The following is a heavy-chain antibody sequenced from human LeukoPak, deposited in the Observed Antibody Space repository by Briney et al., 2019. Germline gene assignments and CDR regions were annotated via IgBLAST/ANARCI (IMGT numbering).Heavy chain of an antibody. D-gene: IGHD5-18*01. J-gene: IGHJ3*02. V-gene: IGHV3-30-3*01. CDR1: GFTFSSYA. CDR2: ISYDGSNK. Sequence: GRSLRLSCAASGFTFSSYAMHGVRQAPGKGREWVAVISYDGSNKYYADSVKGRFTISRDNSKNTLYLQMNSLRAEDTAVYYCAKGLGIQLWLYAFDIWGQGTMVTVSS. CDR3: AKGLGIQLWLYAFDI.